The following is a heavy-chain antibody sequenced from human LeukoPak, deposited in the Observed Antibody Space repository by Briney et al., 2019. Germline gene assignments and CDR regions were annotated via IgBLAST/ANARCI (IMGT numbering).Heavy chain of an antibody. D-gene: IGHD6-13*01. CDR1: GGTFSTYA. Sequence: SVKVSCKTSGGTFSTYAISWVRQAPGQGLEWMGRIIPVLGIANYAQKFQGRVTITADKSTSTAYMELTTLISEETAVYYCARGQSNWYVCNYWGQGTLVTVSS. J-gene: IGHJ4*02. CDR2: IIPVLGIA. V-gene: IGHV1-69*04. CDR3: ARGQSNWYVCNY.